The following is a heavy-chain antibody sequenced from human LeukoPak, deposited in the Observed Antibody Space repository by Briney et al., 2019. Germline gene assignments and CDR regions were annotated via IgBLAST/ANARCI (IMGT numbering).Heavy chain of an antibody. CDR1: GGTFSGYY. Sequence: PAETLTLSCAVYGGTFSGYYRSWVRQPPGKGLEWIGEINHSGSTNYNPSLKSRVTISVDTSKNQFSLKLSSVTAADTAVYYFARGLGTRIQWGEGPLVTVSS. CDR2: INHSGST. J-gene: IGHJ4*02. CDR3: ARGLGTRIQ. V-gene: IGHV4-34*01. D-gene: IGHD3-22*01.